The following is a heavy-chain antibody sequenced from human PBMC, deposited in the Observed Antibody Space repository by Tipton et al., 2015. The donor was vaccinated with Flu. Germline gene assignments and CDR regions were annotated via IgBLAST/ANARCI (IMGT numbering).Heavy chain of an antibody. CDR1: GFTFGDYA. Sequence: SLRLSCTASGFTFGDYAMSWVRQAPGKGLEWVGFIRSKAYGGTTEYAASVKGRFTISRDDSKSIAYLQMNSLKTEDTAVYYCTRDGLYCSGGSCYFRDAFDIWGQGTMVTVSS. CDR2: IRSKAYGGTT. J-gene: IGHJ3*02. V-gene: IGHV3-49*04. CDR3: TRDGLYCSGGSCYFRDAFDI. D-gene: IGHD2-15*01.